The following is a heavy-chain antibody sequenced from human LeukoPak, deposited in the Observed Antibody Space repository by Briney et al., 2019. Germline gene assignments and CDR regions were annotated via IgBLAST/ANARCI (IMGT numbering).Heavy chain of an antibody. CDR1: GFPFSSYV. CDR2: ISGSGDST. Sequence: GGSLRLSCAASGFPFSSYVMRWVRQGPGKGLQWVSAISGSGDSTDYADSVKGRFTISRDNSKNILFLQMSSLRADDTAIYYCARQVGFCSDSACYFDYWGQGALVTVSS. D-gene: IGHD6-19*01. V-gene: IGHV3-23*01. CDR3: ARQVGFCSDSACYFDY. J-gene: IGHJ4*02.